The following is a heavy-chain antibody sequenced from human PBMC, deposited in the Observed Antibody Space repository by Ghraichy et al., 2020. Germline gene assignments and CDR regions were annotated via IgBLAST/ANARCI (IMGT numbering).Heavy chain of an antibody. D-gene: IGHD6-19*01. CDR2: MYYSGNT. J-gene: IGHJ4*02. Sequence: SETLSLTCTVSGGSISSYYWSWIRQPPGKGLEWIGYMYYSGNTNYNPSLKSRVTISVDTSKNQFSLKLSSVTAADTAVYYCARLYSSGWEYFDCWGQGTLVTVSS. V-gene: IGHV4-59*08. CDR1: GGSISSYY. CDR3: ARLYSSGWEYFDC.